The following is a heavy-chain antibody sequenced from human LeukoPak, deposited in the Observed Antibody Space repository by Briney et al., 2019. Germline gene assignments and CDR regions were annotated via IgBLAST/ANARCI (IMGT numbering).Heavy chain of an antibody. D-gene: IGHD2-2*01. V-gene: IGHV4-31*03. Sequence: SETLSLTCTVSGDSIGSGAYYWSWLRQHPGKGLEWIGYIYYSGSTYYNPSLKSRVTISVDTSKNQFSLKLSSVTAADTAVYYCARENWGNIVVVPAALNWFDPWGQGTLVTVSS. J-gene: IGHJ5*02. CDR3: ARENWGNIVVVPAALNWFDP. CDR1: GDSIGSGAYY. CDR2: IYYSGST.